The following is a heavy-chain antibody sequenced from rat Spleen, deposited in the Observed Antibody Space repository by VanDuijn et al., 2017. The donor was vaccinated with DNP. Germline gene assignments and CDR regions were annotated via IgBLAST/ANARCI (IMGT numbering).Heavy chain of an antibody. V-gene: IGHV5-7*01. J-gene: IGHJ4*01. Sequence: EVQLVESGGGLVQPGRSLKLSCAASGFTFSDYNMAWVRQAPKKGLEWVATIINDGTRTYYRDSLRGRFTISRDNARTILYLQMDSLWSEDTATYFCTRPGDFGGYGGMDAWGQGTSVTVSS. CDR3: TRPGDFGGYGGMDA. D-gene: IGHD1-11*01. CDR1: GFTFSDYN. CDR2: IINDGTRT.